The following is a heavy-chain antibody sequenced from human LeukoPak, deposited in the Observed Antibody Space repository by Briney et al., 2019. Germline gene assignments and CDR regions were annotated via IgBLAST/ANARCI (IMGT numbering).Heavy chain of an antibody. V-gene: IGHV3-30*02. J-gene: IGHJ3*02. CDR3: AKGLHSSSWNDAFDI. Sequence: GGSLRLSCEASGFTFKYYGMHWVRQAPGKGLEWVAFIRFDSTNYYYADYVKGRFTISRDNSQNTLYLQMNSLRVEDTAMYYCAKGLHSSSWNDAFDIWGQGTVVTVSS. D-gene: IGHD6-13*01. CDR2: IRFDSTNY. CDR1: GFTFKYYG.